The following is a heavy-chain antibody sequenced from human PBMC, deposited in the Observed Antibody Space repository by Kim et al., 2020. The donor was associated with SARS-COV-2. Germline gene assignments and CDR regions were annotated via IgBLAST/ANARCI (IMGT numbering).Heavy chain of an antibody. V-gene: IGHV4-39*01. CDR3: ARHLYYDILTGPNWFDP. Sequence: RTDRVTISVDTSKNQFSLMLSSVTAADTAVYYCARHLYYDILTGPNWFDPWGQGTLVTVSS. J-gene: IGHJ5*02. D-gene: IGHD3-9*01.